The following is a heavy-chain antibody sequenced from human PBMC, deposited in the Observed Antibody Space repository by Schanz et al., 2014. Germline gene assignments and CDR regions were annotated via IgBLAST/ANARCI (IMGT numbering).Heavy chain of an antibody. J-gene: IGHJ4*02. V-gene: IGHV3-23*04. CDR2: ISGGGGST. CDR3: AKDGGCSSTNCHDFVVPELPFES. CDR1: GFTFSGYA. D-gene: IGHD2-2*01. Sequence: EVQLVESGGGLVQPGGSLRLSCAASGFTFSGYAMSWVRQAPGKGREWVSSISGGGGSTRYGDSLRGRFYISRDNSKNTLYLQMSSLRGDDTAVYYCAKDGGCSSTNCHDFVVPELPFESWGQGTLVTVSS.